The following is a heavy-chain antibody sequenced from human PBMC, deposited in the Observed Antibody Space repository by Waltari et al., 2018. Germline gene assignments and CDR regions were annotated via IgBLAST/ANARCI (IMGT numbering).Heavy chain of an antibody. CDR1: GFTFRRYS. V-gene: IGHV3-21*01. D-gene: IGHD2-8*01. J-gene: IGHJ4*02. Sequence: EVQLVESGGGLVKPGGSLRLSCAASGFTFRRYSRNWVRQAPGKGLEWVSSISSSSSYIYYADAVKGRFTISRDNAKNSLYLQMNSLRAEDTAVYYCASGVSFDYWGQGTLVTVSS. CDR3: ASGVSFDY. CDR2: ISSSSSYI.